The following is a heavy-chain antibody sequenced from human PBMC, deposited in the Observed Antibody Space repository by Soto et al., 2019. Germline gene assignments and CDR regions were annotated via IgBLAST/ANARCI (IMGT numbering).Heavy chain of an antibody. J-gene: IGHJ4*02. CDR3: ARDLGYYESDGYFDY. D-gene: IGHD3-22*01. CDR1: GFTFSDNY. V-gene: IGHV3-11*01. CDR2: ISSSGSII. Sequence: GGSLTLSCAASGFTFSDNYMSWIRQVPGKGLEWVSYISSSGSIIYYADSVKGRFTISRDNAKNSLYLQMNSLRAEDTAVYYCARDLGYYESDGYFDYWGQGALVTVSS.